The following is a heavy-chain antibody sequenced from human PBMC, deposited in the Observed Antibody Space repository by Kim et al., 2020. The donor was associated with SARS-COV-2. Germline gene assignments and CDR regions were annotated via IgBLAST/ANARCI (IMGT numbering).Heavy chain of an antibody. J-gene: IGHJ3*02. V-gene: IGHV4-39*01. Sequence: SETLSLTCTVSGGSISSSSYYWGWIRQPPGKGLEWIGSIYYSGSTYYNPSLKSRVTISVDTSKNQFSLKLSSVTAADTAVYYCARQFRGIAVAGTGAFDIWGQGTMVTVSS. CDR1: GGSISSSSYY. D-gene: IGHD6-19*01. CDR2: IYYSGST. CDR3: ARQFRGIAVAGTGAFDI.